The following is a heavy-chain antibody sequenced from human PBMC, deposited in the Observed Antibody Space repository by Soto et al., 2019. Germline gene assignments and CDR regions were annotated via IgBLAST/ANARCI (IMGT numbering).Heavy chain of an antibody. CDR2: ISTAHADI. D-gene: IGHD3-10*01. V-gene: IGHV1-3*04. Sequence: ASVKVSCKASGYTFTSYAMHWVRQAPGQRLEWMGWISTAHADIGYAQKFQGRVTMTKDTSTSTSFMELRSLRSDDTAIYYCARDLVYIREYWGQGTQVTVSS. CDR3: ARDLVYIREY. CDR1: GYTFTSYA. J-gene: IGHJ4*02.